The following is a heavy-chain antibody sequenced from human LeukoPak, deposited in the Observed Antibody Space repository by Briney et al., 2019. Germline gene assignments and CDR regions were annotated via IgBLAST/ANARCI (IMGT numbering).Heavy chain of an antibody. J-gene: IGHJ4*02. V-gene: IGHV3-7*01. Sequence: GGSLRLSCAASGFSIRDFWMTWVRQAPGKGLERVANINQGGNLKYYVDSVKGRFTISRDDAESSLYVHMNNLKAEDTAVYYCARFGYSGWNLENWGQGTLVTVSS. CDR2: INQGGNLK. CDR3: ARFGYSGWNLEN. D-gene: IGHD5-12*01. CDR1: GFSIRDFW.